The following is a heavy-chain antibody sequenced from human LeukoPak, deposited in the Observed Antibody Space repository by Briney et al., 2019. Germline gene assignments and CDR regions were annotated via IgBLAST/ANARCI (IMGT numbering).Heavy chain of an antibody. CDR2: ISYDGSNK. J-gene: IGHJ4*02. V-gene: IGHV3-30*18. Sequence: GGSLRLSCAASGFTFNNYAMHWVRQAPGKGLEWVAVISYDGSNKYYTDSVKGRFTISRDKSKNTLYLQMNNLRPEDTAVYYCAKDGGRVAIIRYYFDYWGQGTLVTVSS. CDR1: GFTFNNYA. CDR3: AKDGGRVAIIRYYFDY. D-gene: IGHD3-16*01.